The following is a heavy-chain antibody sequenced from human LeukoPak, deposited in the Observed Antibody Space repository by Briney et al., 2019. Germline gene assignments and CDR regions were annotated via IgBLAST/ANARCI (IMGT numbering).Heavy chain of an antibody. J-gene: IGHJ4*02. D-gene: IGHD3-16*02. CDR1: GFAFSSYA. CDR3: AKLYYDYIWGSYRYYFFDS. V-gene: IGHV3-23*01. Sequence: GGSLRLSCAASGFAFSSYAMSWVRQAPGKGLEWVSVISGNGGGTYYADSVKGRFTISRDNSKNTLYLQMNSLRAEDTALYYCAKLYYDYIWGSYRYYFFDSWGQGTLSTVSS. CDR2: ISGNGGGT.